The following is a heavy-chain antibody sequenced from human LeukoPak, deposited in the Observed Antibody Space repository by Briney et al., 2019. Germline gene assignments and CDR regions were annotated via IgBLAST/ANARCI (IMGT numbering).Heavy chain of an antibody. V-gene: IGHV4-39*07. CDR3: ARGGIFGVV. CDR2: IYYSGST. CDR1: GGSTTSNYY. D-gene: IGHD3-3*01. J-gene: IGHJ4*02. Sequence: SETLSLTCTVSGGSTTSNYYWGWIRQPPGKGLEWIGSIYYSGSTYYNPSLKSRVTISVDTSKNQFSLKLSSVTAADTAVYYCARGGIFGVVWGQGTLVTVSS.